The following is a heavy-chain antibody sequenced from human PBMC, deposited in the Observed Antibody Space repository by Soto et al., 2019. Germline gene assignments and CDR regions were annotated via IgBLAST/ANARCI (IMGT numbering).Heavy chain of an antibody. CDR3: ARDYDPLYYYYYGMDV. J-gene: IGHJ6*02. CDR2: ISAYNGNT. Sequence: ASVKVSCKASGYTFTSYGISWVRQAPGQGLEWMGWISAYNGNTNYAQKLQGRVTMTTDTSTSTAYMELRSLRSDDTAVYYCARDYDPLYYYYYGMDVWGQGTTGTVSS. V-gene: IGHV1-18*01. CDR1: GYTFTSYG. D-gene: IGHD5-12*01.